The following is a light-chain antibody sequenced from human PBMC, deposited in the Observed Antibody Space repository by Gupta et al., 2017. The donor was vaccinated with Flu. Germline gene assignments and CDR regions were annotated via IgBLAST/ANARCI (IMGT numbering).Light chain of an antibody. CDR2: WAS. V-gene: IGKV4-1*01. J-gene: IGKJ4*02. CDR1: QSVFFDATNRKY. CDR3: HQKYAPPPT. Sequence: VMTHSPHSLAVSRGEGAPNNCMSRQSVFFDATNRKYLHWYQQKPGQPPKLLISWASTREPGGPDRFSGSGSETNVNLTISSLQAEDVAVYYCHQKYAPPPTFGGGTRVEIK.